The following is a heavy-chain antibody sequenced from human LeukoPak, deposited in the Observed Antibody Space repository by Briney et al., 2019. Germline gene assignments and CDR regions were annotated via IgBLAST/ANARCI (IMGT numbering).Heavy chain of an antibody. V-gene: IGHV3-30*07. Sequence: PGGSLRLSCAASGFTFSSYAMHWVRQAPGKGLEWVAVISYDGSNKYYADSVKGRFTISRDNAKNSLYLEMNSRRVEDTAVYYCARDLGHTGYDLYDYWGQGTLVTVSS. CDR3: ARDLGHTGYDLYDY. J-gene: IGHJ4*02. CDR2: ISYDGSNK. D-gene: IGHD5-12*01. CDR1: GFTFSSYA.